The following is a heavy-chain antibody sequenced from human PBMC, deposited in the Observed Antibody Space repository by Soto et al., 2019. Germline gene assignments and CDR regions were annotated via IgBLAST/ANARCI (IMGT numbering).Heavy chain of an antibody. CDR1: GYILTNND. CDR3: ARMASFGSLNWFDP. V-gene: IGHV1-8*01. D-gene: IGHD5-18*01. Sequence: ASVKVSCKASGYILTNNDGSWGRQATGQGLGWMGWMNPGSGDTGYAQKFQGRVTMTRNISIATAYMELSSLRADDTAIYYCARMASFGSLNWFDPWGQGTLVTVSS. CDR2: MNPGSGDT. J-gene: IGHJ5*02.